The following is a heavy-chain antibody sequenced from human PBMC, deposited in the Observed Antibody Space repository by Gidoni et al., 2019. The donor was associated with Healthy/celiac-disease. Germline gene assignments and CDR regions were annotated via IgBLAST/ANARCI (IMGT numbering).Heavy chain of an antibody. Sequence: QVQLVESGGGVVQPGRSLRLSCAASGFTFSSYAMHWVRQAPGKGLEWVAVISYDGSNKYYADSVKGRFTISRDNSKNTLYLQMNSLRAEDTAVYYCARDACSGGSCYKGDWGQGTLVTVSS. V-gene: IGHV3-30-3*01. CDR1: GFTFSSYA. J-gene: IGHJ4*02. CDR3: ARDACSGGSCYKGD. D-gene: IGHD2-15*01. CDR2: ISYDGSNK.